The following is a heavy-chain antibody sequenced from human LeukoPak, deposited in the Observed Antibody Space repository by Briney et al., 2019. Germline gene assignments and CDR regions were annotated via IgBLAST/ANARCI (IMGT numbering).Heavy chain of an antibody. D-gene: IGHD6-13*01. J-gene: IGHJ4*02. V-gene: IGHV4-59*08. CDR3: ARHGDRIAAAGTMYYFDY. Sequence: PSETLSLTCTVSGGSISSYYWSWIRQPPGKGLEWIGYIYYSGSTNYNPSLKSRVTISVDTSKNQFSLKLSSVTAADTAVYYCARHGDRIAAAGTMYYFDYWGQEPLVTVSS. CDR2: IYYSGST. CDR1: GGSISSYY.